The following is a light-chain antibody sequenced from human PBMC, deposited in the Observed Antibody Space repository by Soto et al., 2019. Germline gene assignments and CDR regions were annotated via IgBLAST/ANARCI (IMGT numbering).Light chain of an antibody. V-gene: IGLV2-8*01. J-gene: IGLJ3*02. CDR2: EVS. CDR3: SSYAGNNWV. CDR1: SSDIGTYNH. Sequence: QSALTQPPSASGSPGQSATISCTGTSSDIGTYNHVCWYQHHPGKAPKVIIYEVSERPSGVPDRFSGFKSGNTASLTVSGLQAEDEADYYCSSYAGNNWVFGRGTKLTVL.